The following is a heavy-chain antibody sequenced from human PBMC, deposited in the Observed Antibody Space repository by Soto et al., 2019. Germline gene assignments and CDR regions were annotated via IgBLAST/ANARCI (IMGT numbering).Heavy chain of an antibody. Sequence: PSETLSLTCTVSGGSISSYYWSWIRQPPGKGLEWIGYIYYTGSTNYNPSLKSRVTMSVDKSKNQFSLKLSSVTAADTAVYYCARGPNYDFWSGYFRGWGQGTLVTVSS. J-gene: IGHJ4*02. CDR1: GGSISSYY. V-gene: IGHV4-59*01. D-gene: IGHD3-3*01. CDR2: IYYTGST. CDR3: ARGPNYDFWSGYFRG.